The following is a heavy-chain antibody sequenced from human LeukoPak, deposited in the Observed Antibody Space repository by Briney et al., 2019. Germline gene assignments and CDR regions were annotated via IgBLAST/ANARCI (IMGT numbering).Heavy chain of an antibody. CDR3: AKVQLWTSFDY. J-gene: IGHJ4*02. D-gene: IGHD5-18*01. CDR2: ISGSGGST. CDR1: GFTFSSYA. Sequence: GGSLRLSCAASGFTFSSYAMSWVRQAPGKGLGWVSAISGSGGSTYYADSAKGRFTISRDNSKNTLYLQMNSLRAEDTAVYYCAKVQLWTSFDYWGQGTLVTVSS. V-gene: IGHV3-23*01.